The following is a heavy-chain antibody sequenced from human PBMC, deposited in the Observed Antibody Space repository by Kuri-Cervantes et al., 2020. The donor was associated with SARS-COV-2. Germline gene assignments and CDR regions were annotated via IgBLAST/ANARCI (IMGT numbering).Heavy chain of an antibody. J-gene: IGHJ5*02. CDR1: GFIFSSYW. D-gene: IGHD4-11*01. V-gene: IGHV3-11*06. CDR2: ISSSGSYS. CDR3: ARDLARMTTSSWWGLDT. Sequence: GESLKISCAASGFIFSSYWMSWIRQAPGKGLEWIAYISSSGSYSQSADSVEGRFTVSRDNAKNSLYLQMNSLRVEDTALYYCARDLARMTTSSWWGLDTWGQGTLVTVSS.